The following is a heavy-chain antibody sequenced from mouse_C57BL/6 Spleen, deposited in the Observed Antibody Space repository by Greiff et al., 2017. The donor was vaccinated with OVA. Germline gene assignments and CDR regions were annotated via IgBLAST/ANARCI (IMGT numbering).Heavy chain of an antibody. CDR1: GFSFNTYA. Sequence: DAGGGLVQPKGSLKLSCAASGFSFNTYAMNWVRQAPGKGLEWVARIRSKSNNYATYYADSVKDRFTISRDDSESMLYLQMNNLKTEDTAMYYCVRQLGHYAMDYWGQGTSVTVSS. D-gene: IGHD4-1*01. CDR3: VRQLGHYAMDY. V-gene: IGHV10-1*01. J-gene: IGHJ4*01. CDR2: IRSKSNNYAT.